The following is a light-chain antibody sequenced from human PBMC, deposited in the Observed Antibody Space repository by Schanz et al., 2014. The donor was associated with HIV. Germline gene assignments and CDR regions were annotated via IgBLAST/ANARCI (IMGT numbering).Light chain of an antibody. J-gene: IGKJ1*01. Sequence: DIQMTQSPSTVSASVGDRVTITCRASQRISSWLAWHQQKPGKAPTLLIYKAFSLETGVPSRFSGYGSGTEFTLTISSLQPDDFATYYCQQYDSSSWTFGQGTKVELK. CDR3: QQYDSSSWT. CDR1: QRISSW. CDR2: KAF. V-gene: IGKV1-5*03.